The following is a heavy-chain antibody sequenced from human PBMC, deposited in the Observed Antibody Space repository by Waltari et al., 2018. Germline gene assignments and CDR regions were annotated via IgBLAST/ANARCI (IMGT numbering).Heavy chain of an antibody. CDR1: GFTLSTNW. D-gene: IGHD2-2*01. J-gene: IGHJ4*02. CDR2: IKEDGSEK. V-gene: IGHV3-7*01. Sequence: EVQLVESGGGLVQPGGSLRLSCADSGFTLSTNWMSWVRQAPGKGLEWVANIKEDGSEKYYVDSVEGRFTISRDNAKNSLYLQMNSLRAEDTAVYYCARQPEDIVGVPAAIAHFDYWGQGTLVTVSS. CDR3: ARQPEDIVGVPAAIAHFDY.